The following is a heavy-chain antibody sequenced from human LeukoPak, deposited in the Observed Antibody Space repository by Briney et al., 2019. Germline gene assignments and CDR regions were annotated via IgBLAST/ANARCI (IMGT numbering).Heavy chain of an antibody. V-gene: IGHV3-48*03. CDR2: ISSSDSTI. CDR3: AREASCSSSTCYTGDWYFDL. Sequence: GGSLRLSCAASRFTFSSYEMNWVRQAPGKGLEWVSYISSSDSTIYYADSVKGRFTIPRDNAKNSLYLQMNSLRAEDTAVYYCAREASCSSSTCYTGDWYFDLWGRGTLVTVSS. CDR1: RFTFSSYE. D-gene: IGHD2-2*02. J-gene: IGHJ2*01.